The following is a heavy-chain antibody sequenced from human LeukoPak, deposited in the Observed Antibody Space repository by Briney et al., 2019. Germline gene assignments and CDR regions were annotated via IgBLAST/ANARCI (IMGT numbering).Heavy chain of an antibody. J-gene: IGHJ4*02. Sequence: PGGSLRLSCAASGFTFTTYWMHWVRQVPGKGLVWVARIKGDGSSTRHADSMKGRFTISRDNAKNTLYLQMNSLRDEDTAVYYCVREGLECSGSSCQSAAFDYWGQGTLVTVSS. V-gene: IGHV3-74*01. CDR3: VREGLECSGSSCQSAAFDY. CDR1: GFTFTTYW. D-gene: IGHD2-2*01. CDR2: IKGDGSST.